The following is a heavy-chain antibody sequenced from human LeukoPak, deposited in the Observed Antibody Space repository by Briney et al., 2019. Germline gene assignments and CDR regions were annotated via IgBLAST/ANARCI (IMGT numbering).Heavy chain of an antibody. V-gene: IGHV3-53*01. CDR3: AREIGITMVRGGYYYMDV. Sequence: GGSLRLSCAVSGFTVSGNYMSWVRQAPGKGLEWVSLIYSGGTTYYADSVKGRFTISRDNAKNSLYLQMNSLRAEDTALYYCAREIGITMVRGGYYYMDVWGKGTTVTVSS. CDR1: GFTVSGNY. J-gene: IGHJ6*03. D-gene: IGHD3-10*01. CDR2: IYSGGTT.